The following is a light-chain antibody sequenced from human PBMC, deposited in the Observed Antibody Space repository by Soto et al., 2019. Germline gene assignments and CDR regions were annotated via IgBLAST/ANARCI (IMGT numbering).Light chain of an antibody. CDR1: SSDIGDYDY. CDR2: DVT. V-gene: IGLV2-14*01. J-gene: IGLJ2*01. CDR3: CSYTDIALDVV. Sequence: QSVLTQPASVSGSPGQSITISCTGTSSDIGDYDYVSWYQHLPGKAPKLLIFDVTHRPSGVSDRFSGSKSGTTASLTISGVRPEDEADYYCCSYTDIALDVVFGGGTKVTVL.